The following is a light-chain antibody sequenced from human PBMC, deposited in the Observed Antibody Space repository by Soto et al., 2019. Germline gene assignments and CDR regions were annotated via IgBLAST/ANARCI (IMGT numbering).Light chain of an antibody. V-gene: IGKV1-5*03. Sequence: DIQMTQSPSTLSASVGDRVTITCRASQSISSWLAWYQQKPGKAPKLLIYKASTLQSGVPSRFSGSGSGTEFTLAISSLQPDESATYYCQQYNDNCTFGQGTKVE. CDR1: QSISSW. J-gene: IGKJ1*01. CDR3: QQYNDNCT. CDR2: KAS.